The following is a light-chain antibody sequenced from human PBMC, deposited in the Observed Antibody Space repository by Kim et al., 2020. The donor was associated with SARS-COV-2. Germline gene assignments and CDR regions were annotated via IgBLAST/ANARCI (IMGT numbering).Light chain of an antibody. Sequence: DIQMTQSPSSLSASVGDRVTITCRASQGINTYLNWYQQKPGKAPKLLIYAASSLQSRVPSRFSGSGSGTDFTLTISSLQPEDFATYYCQQSYSSPLTFGGGTKVDIK. J-gene: IGKJ4*01. CDR2: AAS. V-gene: IGKV1-39*01. CDR3: QQSYSSPLT. CDR1: QGINTY.